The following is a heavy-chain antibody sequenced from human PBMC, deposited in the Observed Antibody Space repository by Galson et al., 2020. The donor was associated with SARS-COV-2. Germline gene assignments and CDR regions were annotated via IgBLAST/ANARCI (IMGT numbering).Heavy chain of an antibody. J-gene: IGHJ4*02. V-gene: IGHV3-30-3*01. CDR3: ASSRTYYYDSSGYYSFDY. CDR1: GFTFSSYA. D-gene: IGHD3-22*01. CDR2: ISYDGSNK. Sequence: TGGSLRLSCAASGFTFSSYAMRWVRQAPGKGLEWVAVISYDGSNKYYADSVKGRFTISRDNSKNTLYLQMNSLRAEDTAVYYCASSRTYYYDSSGYYSFDYWGQGTLVTVSS.